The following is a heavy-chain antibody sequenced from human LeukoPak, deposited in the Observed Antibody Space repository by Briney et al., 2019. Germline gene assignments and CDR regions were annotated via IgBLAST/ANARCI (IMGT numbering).Heavy chain of an antibody. V-gene: IGHV5-51*01. Sequence: KPGESLKISGKGSGYRFTSYWIAWARRMPGKGLGWMGIIYPGESDTRHRPSFQAHVTISADKSISTGHLTWTGLKASSRAMLYCGRVRDGFVDYWSQGTQVTVSS. CDR2: IYPGESDT. D-gene: IGHD5-24*01. J-gene: IGHJ4*02. CDR3: GRVRDGFVDY. CDR1: GYRFTSYW.